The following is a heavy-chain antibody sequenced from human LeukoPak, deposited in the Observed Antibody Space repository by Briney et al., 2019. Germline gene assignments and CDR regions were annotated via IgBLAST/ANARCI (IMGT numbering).Heavy chain of an antibody. J-gene: IGHJ4*02. Sequence: GGSLRLSCAASGFTFSSYAMSWVRQAPGKGLEWISAISGSGGSTYYADSVKGRFTISRDNSKNTLYLQMNSLRAEDTAVYYCARAGIQLWFGFDYWGQGTLVTVSS. D-gene: IGHD5-18*01. CDR2: ISGSGGST. CDR3: ARAGIQLWFGFDY. CDR1: GFTFSSYA. V-gene: IGHV3-23*01.